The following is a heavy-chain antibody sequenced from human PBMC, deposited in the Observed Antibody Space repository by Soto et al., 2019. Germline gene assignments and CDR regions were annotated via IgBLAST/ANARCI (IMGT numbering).Heavy chain of an antibody. Sequence: EVQLVETGGGLIQPGGSLRLSCAVSGFTVSTNYMSWVRLAPGKGLEWVSVIYYDDGSTYYADSVKGRFSISRDSSRNTLYLQMNSLRAEDTAVYYCASGQQVILRYYYGLDVWGQGTTVTVSS. J-gene: IGHJ6*02. CDR2: IYYDDGST. D-gene: IGHD6-13*01. V-gene: IGHV3-53*02. CDR3: ASGQQVILRYYYGLDV. CDR1: GFTVSTNY.